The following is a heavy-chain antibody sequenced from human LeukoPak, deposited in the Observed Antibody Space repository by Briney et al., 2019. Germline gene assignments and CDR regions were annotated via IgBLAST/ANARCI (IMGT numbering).Heavy chain of an antibody. CDR1: GYTFTDYY. CDR3: ARDRDYSNTERGFDY. J-gene: IGHJ4*02. V-gene: IGHV1-2*02. Sequence: ASVKVSCKTSGYTFTDYYIHWVRQAPGQGLEGMGWINPNSGETNSAQKFQGRVTMTGDTSISTAYMELRRVTSDDTAVYYCARDRDYSNTERGFDYWGQRTLVTVSS. D-gene: IGHD4-11*01. CDR2: INPNSGET.